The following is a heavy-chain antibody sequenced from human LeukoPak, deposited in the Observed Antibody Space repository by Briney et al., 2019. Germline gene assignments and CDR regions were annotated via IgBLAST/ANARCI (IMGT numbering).Heavy chain of an antibody. V-gene: IGHV3-74*01. CDR3: VRAEMQLGSCTGSNCLFDY. J-gene: IGHJ4*02. CDR2: IKGDGSTT. D-gene: IGHD2-8*02. Sequence: PGGSLRLSCAASGFTFSNYYMHWVRQAPGKGLVWVSRIKGDGSTTTYADSVKGRFTISRDNAKNTLCLQMNSLRDEDTAVYYCVRAEMQLGSCTGSNCLFDYWGQGTLVTVSS. CDR1: GFTFSNYY.